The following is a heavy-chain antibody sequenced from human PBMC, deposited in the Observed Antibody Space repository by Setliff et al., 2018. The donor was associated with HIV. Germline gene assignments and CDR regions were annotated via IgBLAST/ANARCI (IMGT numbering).Heavy chain of an antibody. Sequence: KTSETLSLTCAVYGGSLSGYHWSWIRQSPEKGLEWIGEINHSGSTNYNPSLKSRVTMSVDTSKNQFSLKLSSLTAADTAVYYCARLWGSAQAFDIWGQGTMVTVSS. CDR3: ARLWGSAQAFDI. D-gene: IGHD7-27*01. V-gene: IGHV4-34*01. CDR2: INHSGST. J-gene: IGHJ3*02. CDR1: GGSLSGYH.